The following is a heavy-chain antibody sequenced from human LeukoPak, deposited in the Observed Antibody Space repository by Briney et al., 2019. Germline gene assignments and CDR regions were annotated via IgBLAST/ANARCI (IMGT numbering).Heavy chain of an antibody. CDR3: ARCPNYGSGSYYNPFDY. CDR1: GGSISSYY. Sequence: SETLSLTCTVSGGSISSYYWSWIRQPAGKGLEWIGRIYTSGSTNYNPSLKSRVTMSVDTSKNQFSLKLSSVTAADTAVYYCARCPNYGSGSYYNPFDYWGQGTLVTVSS. V-gene: IGHV4-4*07. D-gene: IGHD3-10*01. J-gene: IGHJ4*02. CDR2: IYTSGST.